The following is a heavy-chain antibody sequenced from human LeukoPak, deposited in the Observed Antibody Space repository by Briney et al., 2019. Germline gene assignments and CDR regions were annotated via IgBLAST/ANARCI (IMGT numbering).Heavy chain of an antibody. CDR2: ISNGGTSI. CDR3: ARTRLGGDAFDI. CDR1: GFTFSDYY. J-gene: IGHJ3*02. Sequence: GSLRLSCAASGFTFSDYYMSWIRQAPGKGLEWVSYISNGGTSIYYADSVKRRFTISRDNAENSLYVQMNSLRAEDTAVYYCARTRLGGDAFDIWGRGTMVTVSS. D-gene: IGHD3-16*01. V-gene: IGHV3-11*04.